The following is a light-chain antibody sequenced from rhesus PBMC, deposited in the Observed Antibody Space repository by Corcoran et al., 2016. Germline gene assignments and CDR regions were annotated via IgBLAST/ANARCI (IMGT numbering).Light chain of an antibody. CDR1: QSVSSY. J-gene: IGKJ1*01. V-gene: IGKV3S9*01. Sequence: EIVMTQSPATLSLSPGERATLSCRASQSVSSYVAWYQPKPEQAPRLLIYGASSRATGFPDRFSGRGSGTDFTLIISSLEPENVGVYYCQQCNNWKTFGQGTKVEIK. CDR3: QQCNNWKT. CDR2: GAS.